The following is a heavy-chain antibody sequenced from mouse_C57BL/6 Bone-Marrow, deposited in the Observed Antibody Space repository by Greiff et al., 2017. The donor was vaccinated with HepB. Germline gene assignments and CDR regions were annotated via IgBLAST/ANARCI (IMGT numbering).Heavy chain of an antibody. CDR2: IHPNSGST. CDR3: ARGCYGSSWGYFDV. J-gene: IGHJ1*03. Sequence: VQLQQPGAELVKPGASVKLSCKASGYTFTSYWMHWVKQRPGQGLEWIGMIHPNSGSTNYNEKFKSKATLTVDKSSSTAYMQLSSLTSEDSAVYYCARGCYGSSWGYFDVWGTGTTVTVSS. V-gene: IGHV1-64*01. CDR1: GYTFTSYW. D-gene: IGHD1-1*01.